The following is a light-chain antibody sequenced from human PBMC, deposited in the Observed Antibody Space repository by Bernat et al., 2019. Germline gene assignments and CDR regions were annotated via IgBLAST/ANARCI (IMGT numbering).Light chain of an antibody. J-gene: IGKJ1*01. CDR1: QSIDSY. CDR2: AAS. V-gene: IGKV1-39*01. Sequence: DIQMTQSPSSLSASVGDRVTITCRASQSIDSYLHWYQQKSGKAPKLLIYAASSLQSGVPSRFSGSGSGTDFTLTISSLQPEDSATYYCQQSSRTPRTFGQGTKLEIK. CDR3: QQSSRTPRT.